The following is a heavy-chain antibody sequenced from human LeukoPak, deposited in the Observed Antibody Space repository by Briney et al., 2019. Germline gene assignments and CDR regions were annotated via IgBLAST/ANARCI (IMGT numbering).Heavy chain of an antibody. CDR3: ARGSGFYYGSGSPPTAVDV. CDR2: FYDSGIT. V-gene: IGHV4-30-2*01. D-gene: IGHD3-10*01. J-gene: IGHJ6*02. CDR1: GVSIGSGGLS. Sequence: SETLSLTCAASGVSIGSGGLSWSWIRLPPGQDLESIGYFYDSGITYYNPSLKSRVTISIDRSKNQFSLTLSSVTAADTAVYYCARGSGFYYGSGSPPTAVDVWGQGTTVTVAS.